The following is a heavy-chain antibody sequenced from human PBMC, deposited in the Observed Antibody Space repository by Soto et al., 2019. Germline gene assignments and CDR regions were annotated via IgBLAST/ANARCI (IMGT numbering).Heavy chain of an antibody. CDR1: GFTVSSNY. V-gene: IGHV3-53*01. CDR3: ARQGYCSGGSCYD. D-gene: IGHD2-15*01. Sequence: LRLSCAASGFTVSSNYMSWVRQAPGKGLEWVSVIYSGGSTYYADSVKGRFTISRDNSKNTLYLQMNSLRAEDTAVYYCARQGYCSGGSCYDWGQGTLVTVSS. J-gene: IGHJ4*02. CDR2: IYSGGST.